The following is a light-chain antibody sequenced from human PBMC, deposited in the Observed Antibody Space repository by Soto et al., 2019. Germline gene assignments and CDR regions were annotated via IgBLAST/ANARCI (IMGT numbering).Light chain of an antibody. Sequence: EIVLTQSPGTLSLSPGERATLSCGASESVNSNYLGWYQRKPGQAPRLLIYGASRRATGIPDRFSGSGSGTDFTLSISRREPEDFAVYYCQQYGSSPLTFGKGTRLEIK. J-gene: IGKJ5*01. CDR3: QQYGSSPLT. CDR1: ESVNSNY. CDR2: GAS. V-gene: IGKV3-20*01.